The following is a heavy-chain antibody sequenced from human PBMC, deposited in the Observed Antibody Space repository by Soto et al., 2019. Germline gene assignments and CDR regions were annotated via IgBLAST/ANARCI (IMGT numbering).Heavy chain of an antibody. D-gene: IGHD6-19*01. J-gene: IGHJ4*02. CDR2: ISYDGSNK. CDR1: GFTFSSYG. V-gene: IGHV3-30*18. CDR3: AKDKVAQWRYYFDY. Sequence: GGSLRLSCAASGFTFSSYGMHWVRQAPGKGLEWVAVISYDGSNKYYAGSVKGRFTISRDNSKNTLYLQMNSLRAEDTAVYCCAKDKVAQWRYYFDYWGQGTLVTVSS.